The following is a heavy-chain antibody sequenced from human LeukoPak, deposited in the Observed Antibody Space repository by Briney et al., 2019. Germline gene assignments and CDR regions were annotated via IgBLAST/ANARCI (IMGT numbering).Heavy chain of an antibody. Sequence: SETLSLTCTVSGGSISSGGYYWSWIRQHRGKGLEWIGYIYYSGSTYYNPSLKSRVTISVDTSKNQFSLKLSSVTAADTAVYYCVRCSSSSYYFDYWGQGTLVTVSS. V-gene: IGHV4-31*03. CDR1: GGSISSGGYY. J-gene: IGHJ4*02. CDR3: VRCSSSSYYFDY. CDR2: IYYSGST. D-gene: IGHD6-13*01.